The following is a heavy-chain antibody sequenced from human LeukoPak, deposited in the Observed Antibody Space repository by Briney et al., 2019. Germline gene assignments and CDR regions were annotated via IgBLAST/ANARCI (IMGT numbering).Heavy chain of an antibody. V-gene: IGHV4-31*03. J-gene: IGHJ4*02. D-gene: IGHD4-11*01. CDR1: GGSISSGGYY. Sequence: SSQTLSLTCTVSGGSISSGGYYWSWIRQHPGKGLEWIGYIYYSGSTYYNPSLKSRVTISVDTSKNQFSLKLSSVTAADTAVYYCARKLGLYSNYPFDYWGQGTLVTVSS. CDR3: ARKLGLYSNYPFDY. CDR2: IYYSGST.